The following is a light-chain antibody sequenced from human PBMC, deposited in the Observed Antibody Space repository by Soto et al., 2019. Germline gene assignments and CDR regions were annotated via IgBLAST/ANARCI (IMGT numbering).Light chain of an antibody. V-gene: IGLV1-40*01. CDR3: QSYDSTLSAYV. CDR2: DNS. Sequence: QSVLTQPPSVSGAPGQRVTLSCTGSSSNIGAYYGVHWYQHLPGTAPKLLIYDNSNRPSGVPDRFSGSKSGTSASLAITGLQSEDEADYYCQSYDSTLSAYVFGTGTKLTV. J-gene: IGLJ1*01. CDR1: SSNIGAYYG.